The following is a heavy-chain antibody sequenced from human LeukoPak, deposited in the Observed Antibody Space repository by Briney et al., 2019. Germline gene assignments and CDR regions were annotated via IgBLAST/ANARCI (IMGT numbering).Heavy chain of an antibody. D-gene: IGHD3-10*01. CDR3: ARDGSGLGVGLDV. CDR2: IIPTLGLE. Sequence: SVKVSCKASGDTFSRFAVSWVRQAPGQGLEWMGRIIPTLGLENYAQRFQGRVTITADKSTTTAYMELSSLRSEDTVVYYCARDGSGLGVGLDVWGQGTTVTVSS. V-gene: IGHV1-69*04. J-gene: IGHJ6*02. CDR1: GDTFSRFA.